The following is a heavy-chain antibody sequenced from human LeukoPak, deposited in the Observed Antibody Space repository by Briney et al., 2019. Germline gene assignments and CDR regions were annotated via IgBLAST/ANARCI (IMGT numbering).Heavy chain of an antibody. CDR1: GFTFSSYS. V-gene: IGHV3-48*01. D-gene: IGHD1-7*01. CDR2: ISSSSSTI. J-gene: IGHJ4*02. CDR3: ARELSITGTNSDY. Sequence: GGSLRLSCAASGFTFSSYSMNWVRQAPGKGLEWVSYISSSSSTIYYADSVKGRFTISRDNAKNSLYLQMNSLRAEDTAVYYCARELSITGTNSDYWGQGTLVTVSS.